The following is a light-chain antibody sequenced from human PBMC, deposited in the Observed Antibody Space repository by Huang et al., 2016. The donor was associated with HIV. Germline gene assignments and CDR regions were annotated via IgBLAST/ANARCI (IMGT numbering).Light chain of an antibody. CDR3: QQYFDVPWT. Sequence: IVMTQSPDSLAVSLGETATINCKSSQSLLFRSKNKNYLAWYQQKPGQPPTLLISWASTRGSGVPSRFSGGGSGTDFTLTISSLQAEDVAVYFCQQYFDVPWTFGRGTKVEIK. CDR1: QSLLFRSKNKNY. CDR2: WAS. V-gene: IGKV4-1*01. J-gene: IGKJ1*01.